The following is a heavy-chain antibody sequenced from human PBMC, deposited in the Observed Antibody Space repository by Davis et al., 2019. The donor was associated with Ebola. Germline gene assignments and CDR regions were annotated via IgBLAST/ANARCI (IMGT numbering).Heavy chain of an antibody. D-gene: IGHD2-2*01. J-gene: IGHJ3*02. CDR1: GYTFTNYY. Sequence: AASVKVSCKASGYTFTNYYMHWVRQAPGQGLEWMGRINPSADITAYAQKFQGRVTMTRDTSTSTVYMELSSLRSEDTAVYYCAREVINSSNYRQYAFNIWGQGTMVTVSS. V-gene: IGHV1-46*01. CDR3: AREVINSSNYRQYAFNI. CDR2: INPSADIT.